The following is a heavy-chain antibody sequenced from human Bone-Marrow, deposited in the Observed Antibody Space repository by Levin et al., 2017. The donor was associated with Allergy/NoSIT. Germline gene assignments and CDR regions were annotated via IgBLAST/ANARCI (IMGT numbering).Heavy chain of an antibody. J-gene: IGHJ6*02. CDR1: GFTFSSYA. D-gene: IGHD3-10*01. CDR2: ISYDGSNK. Sequence: PGGSLRLSCAASGFTFSSYAMHWVRQAPGKGLEWVAVISYDGSNKYYADSVKGRFTISRDNSKNTLYLQMNSLRAEDTAVYYCARDSPHYGNEHYYYCYGMDVWGQGTTVTVSS. CDR3: ARDSPHYGNEHYYYCYGMDV. V-gene: IGHV3-30-3*01.